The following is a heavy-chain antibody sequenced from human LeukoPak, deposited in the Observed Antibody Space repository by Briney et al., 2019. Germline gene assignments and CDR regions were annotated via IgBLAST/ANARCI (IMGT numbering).Heavy chain of an antibody. CDR3: ARDVMTTPAYYFDY. D-gene: IGHD4-4*01. CDR2: ISYDGSNK. V-gene: IGHV3-30-3*01. Sequence: PGGSLRLSCAASGFTFSSYAMHWVRQAPGKGLEWVAVISYDGSNKYYADSVKGRFTISRDNSKNTLYLQMNSLRAEDTAVYYCARDVMTTPAYYFDYWGQGTLVTVSS. CDR1: GFTFSSYA. J-gene: IGHJ4*02.